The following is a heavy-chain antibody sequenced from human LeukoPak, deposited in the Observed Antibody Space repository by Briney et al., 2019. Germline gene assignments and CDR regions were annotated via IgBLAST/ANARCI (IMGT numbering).Heavy chain of an antibody. J-gene: IGHJ2*01. V-gene: IGHV3-30*18. CDR2: ISDDGSNT. CDR3: AKDADTATIIYWYFDL. D-gene: IGHD5-18*01. Sequence: GGSLRLSCTASGLTLSNFGMHWVRQAPGKGLEWVAVISDDGSNTFYADSVKGRFTISRDNSKNTLYLQLNSLRPEDTAVYYCAKDADTATIIYWYFDLWGRGALVTVSS. CDR1: GLTLSNFG.